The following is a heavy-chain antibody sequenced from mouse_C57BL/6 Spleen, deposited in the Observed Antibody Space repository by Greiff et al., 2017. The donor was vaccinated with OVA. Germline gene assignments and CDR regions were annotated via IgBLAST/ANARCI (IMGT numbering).Heavy chain of an antibody. V-gene: IGHV2-2*01. CDR2: IWSGGST. J-gene: IGHJ2*01. CDR3: ARNRGDWDGSFDY. Sequence: VQLVESGPGLVQPSQILSITCTVSGFSLTSYGVHWVRQSPGKGLEWLGVIWSGGSTDYNAAFISRLSISKDNSKSQVFFKMNSLQADDTAIYYCARNRGDWDGSFDYWGQGTTLTVSS. CDR1: GFSLTSYG. D-gene: IGHD4-1*01.